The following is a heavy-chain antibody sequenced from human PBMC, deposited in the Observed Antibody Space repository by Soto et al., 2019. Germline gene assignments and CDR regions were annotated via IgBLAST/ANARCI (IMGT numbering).Heavy chain of an antibody. Sequence: EVQLVESGGGLVQPGESLKLSCATSGFTFSGCVMDWVRQASGKGLEWVGHIRNKANNYAAAYAGSLKGRFTISRDDSKNTAYLQMDTLKTEDTAVYYCARSYGDDYYFGLDVWGQGTTVTVSS. V-gene: IGHV3-73*02. CDR1: GFTFSGCV. CDR3: ARSYGDDYYFGLDV. D-gene: IGHD4-17*01. J-gene: IGHJ6*02. CDR2: IRNKANNYAA.